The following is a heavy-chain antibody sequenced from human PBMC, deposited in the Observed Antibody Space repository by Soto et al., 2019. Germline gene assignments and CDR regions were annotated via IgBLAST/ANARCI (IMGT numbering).Heavy chain of an antibody. D-gene: IGHD2-2*01. V-gene: IGHV3-15*01. CDR2: IRTKTDGGTT. CDR3: TSRFCSSTSCSPYEH. CDR1: GFTFTNAW. Sequence: PGGSLRLSCVASGFTFTNAWMSWFRQAPGKGLEWVGRIRTKTDGGTTDYAAPVKGRFTLSRNDTKNTLFLQMSSLRTEDTAVYYCTSRFCSSTSCSPYEHWGQGTLVTVSS. J-gene: IGHJ4*02.